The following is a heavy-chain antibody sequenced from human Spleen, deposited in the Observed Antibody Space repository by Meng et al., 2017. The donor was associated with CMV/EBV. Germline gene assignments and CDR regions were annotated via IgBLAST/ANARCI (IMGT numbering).Heavy chain of an antibody. V-gene: IGHV3-30*04. D-gene: IGHD1-26*01. Sequence: GESLKISCAASGFTFSSYAMHWVRQAPGKGLEWVAVISNDGIDKYYADSVRGRFTISRDNSKSTLYLQMNSLRGEDTAVYYCASTQLSYYVFDHWGQGTLVTVSS. CDR3: ASTQLSYYVFDH. CDR2: ISNDGIDK. CDR1: GFTFSSYA. J-gene: IGHJ4*02.